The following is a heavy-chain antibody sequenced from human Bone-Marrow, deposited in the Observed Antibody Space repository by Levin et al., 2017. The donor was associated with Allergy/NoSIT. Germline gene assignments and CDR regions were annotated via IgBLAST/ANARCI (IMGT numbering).Heavy chain of an antibody. Sequence: GGSLRLSCAASGFTFSYYAMHWVRQAPGKGLEWVALISFDGSDKFYADSVKGRFTISRDNSKNTMYLQMDSLRPGDTAVYFCAREDSRTSPFDSWGQGTLVTVSS. CDR1: GFTFSYYA. V-gene: IGHV3-30*04. J-gene: IGHJ4*02. CDR3: AREDSRTSPFDS. D-gene: IGHD6-6*01. CDR2: ISFDGSDK.